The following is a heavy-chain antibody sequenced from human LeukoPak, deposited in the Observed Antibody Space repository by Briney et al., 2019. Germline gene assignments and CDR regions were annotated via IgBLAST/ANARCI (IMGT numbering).Heavy chain of an antibody. V-gene: IGHV4-61*02. CDR1: GGSMRSGGYY. CDR2: IYSSGTT. J-gene: IGHJ1*01. Sequence: SETLSLTCTVSGGSMRSGGYYWSWIRQPAGKGLEWIGRIYSSGTTNYNHSLKSRLTISLDTSKNQFSLKLSSVTAADTAIYYCAREFQYWGQGTLVTVS. CDR3: AREFQY.